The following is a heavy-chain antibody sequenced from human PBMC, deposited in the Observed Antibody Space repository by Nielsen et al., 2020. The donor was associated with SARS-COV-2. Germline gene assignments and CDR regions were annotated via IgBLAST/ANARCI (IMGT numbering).Heavy chain of an antibody. V-gene: IGHV3-30*18. CDR3: AKLYWDRDYFDY. J-gene: IGHJ4*02. CDR1: GFTFSSYG. Sequence: GESLKISCAASGFTFSSYGMHWVRQAPGKGLEWVAVISYDGSNKYYADSVKGRFTISRDNSKNTLYLQMNSLRAEDTAVYYCAKLYWDRDYFDYWGQGTLVTVSS. D-gene: IGHD1-26*01. CDR2: ISYDGSNK.